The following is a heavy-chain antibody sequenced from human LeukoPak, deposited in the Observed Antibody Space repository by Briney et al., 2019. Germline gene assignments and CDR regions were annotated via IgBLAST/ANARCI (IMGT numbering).Heavy chain of an antibody. CDR3: ANLNIAAAGTFDY. J-gene: IGHJ4*02. CDR1: GFTFSSYA. CDR2: ISGSGGST. Sequence: GGSLRLSCAASGFTFSSYAMTWVRQAPGKGLEWVSIISGSGGSTSYADSVKGRFTISRDNSKNTLYLQMNSLRAEDTAVYYCANLNIAAAGTFDYWGQGTLVTVSS. D-gene: IGHD6-13*01. V-gene: IGHV3-23*01.